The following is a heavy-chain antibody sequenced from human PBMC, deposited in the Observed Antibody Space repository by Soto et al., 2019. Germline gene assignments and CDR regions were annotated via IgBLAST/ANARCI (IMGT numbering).Heavy chain of an antibody. CDR3: ARCGEAMMSVFDI. CDR1: GFAFSTFG. V-gene: IGHV3-33*01. Sequence: QAQLEEFGGGVVQPGRSLRLACAGTGFAFSTFGMHWGRQAPGKCLEWVAVIWYDGSKQYYADYVKGRLTNSRDNSQNTLYLQMNSLRAEDTAVYYCARCGEAMMSVFDIWGQGTMVTVSS. D-gene: IGHD3-22*01. CDR2: IWYDGSKQ. J-gene: IGHJ3*02.